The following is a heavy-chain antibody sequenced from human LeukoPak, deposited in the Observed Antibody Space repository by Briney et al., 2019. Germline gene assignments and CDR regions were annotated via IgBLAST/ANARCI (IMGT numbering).Heavy chain of an antibody. D-gene: IGHD5-24*01. CDR2: ISGNGGRT. CDR1: GFTFSSYA. Sequence: GGSLRLSCAASGFTFSSYAMSWVRQAPGKGLEWVSAISGNGGRTYYADSVKGRFTISRDNPKNTLYLQMNSLRAEDTALYYCAKVAEMDTILGKFDNWGQGTLVTVSS. J-gene: IGHJ5*02. V-gene: IGHV3-23*01. CDR3: AKVAEMDTILGKFDN.